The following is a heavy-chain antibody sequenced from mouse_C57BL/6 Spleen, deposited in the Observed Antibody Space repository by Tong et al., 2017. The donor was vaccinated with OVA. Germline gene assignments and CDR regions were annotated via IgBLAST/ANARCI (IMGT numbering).Heavy chain of an antibody. CDR2: INPNNGGT. J-gene: IGHJ2*01. CDR1: GYTFTDYN. Sequence: EVQLQESGPELVKPGASVKIPCKASGYTFTDYNMDWVKQSHGKSLERIGDINPNNGGTSYNQKFKGKATLTVNKSSSTAYMELRSLTSEDSAVYYCARGGYYLDYWGQGTTLTVSS. CDR3: ARGGYYLDY. V-gene: IGHV1-22*01.